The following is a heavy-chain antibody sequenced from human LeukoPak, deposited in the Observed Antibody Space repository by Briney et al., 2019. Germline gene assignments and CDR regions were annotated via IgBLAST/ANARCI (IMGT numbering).Heavy chain of an antibody. V-gene: IGHV1-18*01. D-gene: IGHD2-2*01. J-gene: IGHJ6*03. CDR2: ISAYNGNT. CDR3: AGGPIIDIAIVPAADEYYYMDV. CDR1: GYTFTSYG. Sequence: ASVKVSCKASGYTFTSYGITWVRQAPGQGLEWMGCISAYNGNTNYAQKLQGRVTMTTDRSTSTAYTELRSLRSDDTAVYYCAGGPIIDIAIVPAADEYYYMDVWGKGTTVTVSS.